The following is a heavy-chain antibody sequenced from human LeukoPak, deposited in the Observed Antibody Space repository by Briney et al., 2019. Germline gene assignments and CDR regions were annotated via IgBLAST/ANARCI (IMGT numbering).Heavy chain of an antibody. J-gene: IGHJ4*02. CDR3: AKSDCGGDCYLLDY. V-gene: IGHV3-23*01. CDR2: ISSGGDIT. D-gene: IGHD2-21*02. CDR1: GFTVTSYA. Sequence: GGSLRRSCAASGFTVTSYAMSWVRQTPEKGLEWVSSISSGGDITHHADSVMVRFTISTDISRSTLYLQMNSLGAEDRAVYYCAKSDCGGDCYLLDYWGQGTLVTVSS.